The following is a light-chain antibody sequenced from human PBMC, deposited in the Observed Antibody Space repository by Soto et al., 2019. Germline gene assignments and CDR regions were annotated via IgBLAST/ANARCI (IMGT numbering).Light chain of an antibody. CDR1: QDIRSW. CDR3: QQANSFPLT. V-gene: IGKV1-12*01. Sequence: DIQMTQSPSSVSASFGDRVTITCRASQDIRSWLAWYQQKPGKGPKLLIYAASNLQSGVPPRFSGSGSVTDFTLSISSLQPEDVATYYCQQANSFPLTFGGGTKVEIK. J-gene: IGKJ4*01. CDR2: AAS.